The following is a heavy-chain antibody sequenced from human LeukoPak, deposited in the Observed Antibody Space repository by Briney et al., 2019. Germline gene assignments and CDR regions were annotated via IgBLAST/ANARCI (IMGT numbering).Heavy chain of an antibody. CDR1: GASISSYY. V-gene: IGHV4-59*01. D-gene: IGHD3-22*01. Sequence: SETLSLTCTVSGASISSYYWSWIRQPPGKGLEWIGYINYSGSTNYNPSLKSRVTISVDTSKNQFSLKLSSVTAADTAVYYCARGTIWYYDSSGYFLDYWGQGTLVTVSS. CDR2: INYSGST. CDR3: ARGTIWYYDSSGYFLDY. J-gene: IGHJ4*02.